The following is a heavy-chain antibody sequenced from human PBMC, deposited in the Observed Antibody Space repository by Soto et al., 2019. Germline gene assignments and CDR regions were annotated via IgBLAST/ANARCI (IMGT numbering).Heavy chain of an antibody. CDR3: ARDRRITIFGVAPVAGGTDV. CDR1: GGSISSSNW. D-gene: IGHD3-3*01. J-gene: IGHJ6*02. Sequence: PSETLSLTCAVSGGSISSSNWWSWVRQPPGKGLEWIGEIYHSGSTNYNPSLKSRVTISVDKSKNQFSLKLSSVTAADTAVYYCARDRRITIFGVAPVAGGTDVWGQGTTVTVSS. CDR2: IYHSGST. V-gene: IGHV4-4*02.